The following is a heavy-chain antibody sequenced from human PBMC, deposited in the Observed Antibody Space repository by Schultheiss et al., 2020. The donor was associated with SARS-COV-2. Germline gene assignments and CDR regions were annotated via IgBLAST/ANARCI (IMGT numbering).Heavy chain of an antibody. CDR3: ARVGETTYYGNYYYGMDV. CDR1: GGSFSGLY. Sequence: SETLSLTCAVYGGSFSGLYWNWIRQSPGRGLEWIGQINQRGHANYNPSLKSRVTISVDTSKNQFSLKLSSVTAADTAVYYCARVGETTYYGNYYYGMDVWGQGTTVTVSS. J-gene: IGHJ6*02. V-gene: IGHV4-34*01. D-gene: IGHD3-10*01. CDR2: INQRGHA.